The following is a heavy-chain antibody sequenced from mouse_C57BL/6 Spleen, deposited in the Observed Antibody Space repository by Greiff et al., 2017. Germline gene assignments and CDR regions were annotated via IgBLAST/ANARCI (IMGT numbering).Heavy chain of an antibody. CDR2: INPSSGST. D-gene: IGHD3-2*01. CDR1: GYTFTSYW. CDR3: AREGDSWDAMDY. Sequence: VQLQQPGTELVKPGASVKLSCKASGYTFTSYWMHWVKQRPGQGLEWIGNINPSSGSTNYNEKFKSKATLTVDKSSSTAYMELSSLTSDDSAVYYWAREGDSWDAMDYWGQGTSVTVSS. J-gene: IGHJ4*01. V-gene: IGHV1-53*01.